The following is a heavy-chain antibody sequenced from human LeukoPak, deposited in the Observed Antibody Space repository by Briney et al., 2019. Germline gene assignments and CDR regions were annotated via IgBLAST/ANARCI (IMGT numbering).Heavy chain of an antibody. V-gene: IGHV3-15*01. J-gene: IGHJ3*02. CDR1: GFTFSNAW. CDR3: TTFGGDYDYVWGSYRHDDAFDI. CDR2: IKSKTDGGTT. Sequence: GGSLRLSCAASGFTFSNAWMSWVRQAPGKGLEWVCRIKSKTDGGTTDYAAPVKGRFTISRDDSKNTLYLQMNSLKTEDTAVYYCTTFGGDYDYVWGSYRHDDAFDIWGQGTMVTVSS. D-gene: IGHD3-16*02.